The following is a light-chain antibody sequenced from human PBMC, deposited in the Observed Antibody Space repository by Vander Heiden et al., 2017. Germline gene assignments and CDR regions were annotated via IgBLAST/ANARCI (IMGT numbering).Light chain of an antibody. J-gene: IGLJ2*01. CDR1: RSDVGAYDY. CDR2: DVI. V-gene: IGLV2-14*03. Sequence: QSALIQPASVSGSPGQSITISCTGARSDVGAYDYVSWFQQHPGKAPKLMIYDVINRPSGVSSRFSGSKSGNTASLTISGLQAEDEADYYCSSYTVRGAVRLGGGTKL. CDR3: SSYTVRGAVR.